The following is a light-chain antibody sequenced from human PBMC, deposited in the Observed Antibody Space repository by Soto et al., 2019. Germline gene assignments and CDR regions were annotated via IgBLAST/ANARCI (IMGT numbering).Light chain of an antibody. CDR2: AAS. CDR1: QGISSY. CDR3: QQLDSFPIT. V-gene: IGKV1-9*01. Sequence: IQLTQSPSSLAASLGDRVTITCRASQGISSYLAWYQQKPGEAPKLLIYAASTLQSGVPSRYRGSGSGTDFTLTISSLQPEDFETYYCQQLDSFPITFGQGTRLEIK. J-gene: IGKJ5*01.